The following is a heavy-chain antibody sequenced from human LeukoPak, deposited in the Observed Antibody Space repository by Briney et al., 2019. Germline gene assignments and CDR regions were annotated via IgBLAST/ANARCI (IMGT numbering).Heavy chain of an antibody. CDR2: ISSSSSTI. V-gene: IGHV3-48*04. CDR1: GFTFSSYS. D-gene: IGHD3-22*01. Sequence: GGSLRLSCAASGFTFSSYSMNWVRQAPGKGLEWVSYISSSSSTIYYADSVKGRFTISRDNAKNSLYLQMNSLRAEDTAVYYCAVTLDYDSTLGAFDIWGQGTMVTVSS. CDR3: AVTLDYDSTLGAFDI. J-gene: IGHJ3*02.